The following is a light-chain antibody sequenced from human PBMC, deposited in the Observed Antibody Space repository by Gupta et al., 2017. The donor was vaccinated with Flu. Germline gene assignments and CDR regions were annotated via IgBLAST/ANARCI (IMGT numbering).Light chain of an antibody. J-gene: IGKJ2*02. CDR1: QRISIN. V-gene: IGKV1-39*01. CDR3: EHMVRSSCS. Sequence: PSSLSASVGDRVTSTCRARQRISINLNWYQQKPGKAANLLTYAASRVQSGVPSRFNGSGTGTDFTLTISRRQREDYATYNCEHMVRSSCSFGHGTKVEIK. CDR2: AAS.